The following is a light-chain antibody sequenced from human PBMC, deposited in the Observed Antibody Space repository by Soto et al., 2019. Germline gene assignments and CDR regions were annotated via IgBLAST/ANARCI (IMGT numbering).Light chain of an antibody. V-gene: IGLV2-11*01. CDR1: SSNVGSYNY. CDR3: CSYAGNYTYV. J-gene: IGLJ1*01. Sequence: QSALTQPRSVSGSPGQSVTISCTGTSSNVGSYNYVSWYQQHPGKAPKVMIYDVTKRPAGVPDRFSGSKSGNSASLTISGLQAEDEADYYCCSYAGNYTYVFGPGTKVTVL. CDR2: DVT.